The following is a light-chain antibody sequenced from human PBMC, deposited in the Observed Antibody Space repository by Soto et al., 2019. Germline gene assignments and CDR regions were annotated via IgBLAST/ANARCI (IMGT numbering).Light chain of an antibody. J-gene: IGKJ1*01. CDR1: QSVRRN. CDR3: QQYNNWTRT. V-gene: IGKV3-15*01. CDR2: GAS. Sequence: EIVMTQSPATLSVSPGERATLSFRASQSVRRNLAWYQQKPGQAPRVIIYGASTRETGIPARFSGSGSGTEFARTISSLQSEDFAVYYCQQYNNWTRTFGQGTKVDIK.